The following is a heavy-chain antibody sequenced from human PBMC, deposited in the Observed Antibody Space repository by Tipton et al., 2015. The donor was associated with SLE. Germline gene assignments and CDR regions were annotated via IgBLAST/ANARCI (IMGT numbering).Heavy chain of an antibody. CDR3: ARCRLGNWFDP. CDR2: IYYSGGT. V-gene: IGHV4-59*11. J-gene: IGHJ5*02. CDR1: GGSISSHY. D-gene: IGHD3-16*01. Sequence: TLSLTCTVSGGSISSHYWSWIRQPPGKGLEWIGYIYYSGGTNYNPSLKSRVTITVDTSKNQFSLKLSSVTAADTAVYYCARCRLGNWFDPWGQGTLVTVSS.